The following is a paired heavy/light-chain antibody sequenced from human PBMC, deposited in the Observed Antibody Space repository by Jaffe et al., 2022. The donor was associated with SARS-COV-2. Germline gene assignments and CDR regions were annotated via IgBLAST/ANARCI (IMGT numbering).Heavy chain of an antibody. CDR1: GFTFRTYY. J-gene: IGHJ6*03. Sequence: EVQLVESGGGLVQPGGSLRLSCAASGFTFRTYYMHWVRQPTGKGLEWVSGIDTRGDTFYLDSVKGRFTISRDNAKNSLYLQMTSLRAGDTAVYYCARAGDIYSTIYDMDVWGKGTRVTVSS. CDR2: IDTRGDT. CDR3: ARAGDIYSTIYDMDV. V-gene: IGHV3-13*01. D-gene: IGHD2-15*01.
Light chain of an antibody. CDR3: QQRSNWPLT. CDR1: QSVSSY. V-gene: IGKV3-11*01. CDR2: DVS. J-gene: IGKJ5*01. Sequence: EIVLTQSPATLSLSPGERATVSCRATQSVSSYLAWYQQKPGQAPRLLIYDVSSRAPGIPARFSGSGSGTDFTLTISSLEPEDFAVYYCQQRSNWPLTFGQGTRLEIK.